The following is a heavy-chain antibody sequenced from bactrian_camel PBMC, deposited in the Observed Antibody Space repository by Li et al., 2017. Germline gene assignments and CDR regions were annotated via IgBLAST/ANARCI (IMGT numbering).Heavy chain of an antibody. J-gene: IGHJ4*01. CDR2: IHNRSGST. CDR3: VKGWGTVRSL. D-gene: IGHD5*01. CDR1: GDTFSASC. V-gene: IGHV3S54*01. Sequence: HVQLVESGGGSVQAGGSLRLSCSASGDTFSASCMGWFRQVSGTEREGVAVIHNRSGSTYAADSVKGRFTISRDDAENTVYLQLNSLRTEDTAMYYCVKGWGTVRSLRGPGTQVTVS.